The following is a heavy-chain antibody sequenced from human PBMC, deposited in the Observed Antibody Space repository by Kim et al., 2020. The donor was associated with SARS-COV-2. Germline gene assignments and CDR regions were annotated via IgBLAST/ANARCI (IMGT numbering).Heavy chain of an antibody. V-gene: IGHV4-34*01. CDR2: INHSGST. J-gene: IGHJ5*02. Sequence: SETLSLTCAVYGGSFSGYYWSWIRQPPGKGLEWIGEINHSGSTNYNPSLKSRVTISVDTSKNQFSLKLSSVTAADTAVYYCARKQLWFLGWFDPWGQGTL. CDR3: ARKQLWFLGWFDP. D-gene: IGHD5-18*01. CDR1: GGSFSGYY.